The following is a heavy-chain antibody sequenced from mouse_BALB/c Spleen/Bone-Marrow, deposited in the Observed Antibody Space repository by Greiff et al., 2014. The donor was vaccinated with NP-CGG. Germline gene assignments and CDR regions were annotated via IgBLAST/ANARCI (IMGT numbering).Heavy chain of an antibody. D-gene: IGHD4-1*01. J-gene: IGHJ2*01. Sequence: QVQLQQSGPGLVAPSQSLSITCTVSGFSLTDYGVSWIRQPPGKGLEWLGVIWGGGITYYNSALESRLSIRKDNSKSQVFLKMNSLQTDDTAMYYCAKLNWDEGDYWGQGTTLTVSS. CDR3: AKLNWDEGDY. CDR1: GFSLTDYG. CDR2: IWGGGIT. V-gene: IGHV2-6-5*01.